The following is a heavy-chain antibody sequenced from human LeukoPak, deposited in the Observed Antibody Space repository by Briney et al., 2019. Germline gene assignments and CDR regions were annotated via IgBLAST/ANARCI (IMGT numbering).Heavy chain of an antibody. CDR3: ARDGAVAAHGAFDI. CDR1: GFTFSSYG. CDR2: IRYDGSNK. D-gene: IGHD6-19*01. J-gene: IGHJ3*02. Sequence: PGGSLRLSCAASGFTFSSYGMHWVRQAPGKGLEWVAFIRYDGSNKYYADSVKGRFTISRDNSKNSLYLQMNSLRAEDTAVYYCARDGAVAAHGAFDIWGQGTMVTVSS. V-gene: IGHV3-30*02.